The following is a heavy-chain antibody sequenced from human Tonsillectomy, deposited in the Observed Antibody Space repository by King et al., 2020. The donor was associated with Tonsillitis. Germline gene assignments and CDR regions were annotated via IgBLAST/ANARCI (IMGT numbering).Heavy chain of an antibody. D-gene: IGHD1-1*01. J-gene: IGHJ4*02. CDR3: ARDGQLSTPLDY. V-gene: IGHV1-69*09. CDR1: GDTFSNYA. CDR2: IIPILGIA. Sequence: VQLMQSGAEVKKPGSSVKVSCKASGDTFSNYAISWVRQAPGQGLEWMGRIIPILGIAHYAQEFQGRVTITADKSTSTAYMEVSSLRSEDTAVYYCARDGQLSTPLDYWGQGTLVTVSS.